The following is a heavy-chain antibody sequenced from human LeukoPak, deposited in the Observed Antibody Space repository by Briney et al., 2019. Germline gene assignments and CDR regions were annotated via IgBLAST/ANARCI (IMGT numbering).Heavy chain of an antibody. Sequence: ASVKVSCKASGYTFTSYYMHWVRQAPGQGLEWMGWISAYNGNTNYAQKLQGRVTMTTDTSTSTAYMELRSLRSDDTAVYYCARGEEPLLWFGELSLPFAFDIWGQGTMVTVSS. J-gene: IGHJ3*02. CDR1: GYTFTSYY. D-gene: IGHD3-10*01. CDR2: ISAYNGNT. V-gene: IGHV1-18*04. CDR3: ARGEEPLLWFGELSLPFAFDI.